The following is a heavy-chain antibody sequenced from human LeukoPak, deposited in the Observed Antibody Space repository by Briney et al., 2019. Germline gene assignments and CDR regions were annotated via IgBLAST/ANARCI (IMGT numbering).Heavy chain of an antibody. Sequence: PGGSLRLSCAASGFTFSSYNMNWVRQAPGKGLEWVSFISSSSTYIYYADSVKGRFTISRDSAKNSLYLQMNSLRAEDTAVYYCAREASNNWNVPANYFDYWGQGTLVSVS. CDR3: AREASNNWNVPANYFDY. J-gene: IGHJ4*02. V-gene: IGHV3-21*01. CDR1: GFTFSSYN. D-gene: IGHD1-20*01. CDR2: ISSSSTYI.